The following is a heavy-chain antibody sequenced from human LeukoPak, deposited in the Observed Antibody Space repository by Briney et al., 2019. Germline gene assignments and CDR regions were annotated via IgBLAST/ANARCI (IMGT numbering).Heavy chain of an antibody. J-gene: IGHJ3*01. Sequence: GGSLRLSCAASGFTFDDYAMHWVRQAPGKGLEWVSGISWNSGSIGYADSVKGRFTISRDNAKNSVSLQMNSLRVDDTAVYYCARDPGYSEFEVWGQGARVIVSS. CDR1: GFTFDDYA. CDR2: ISWNSGSI. CDR3: ARDPGYSEFEV. D-gene: IGHD4-11*01. V-gene: IGHV3-9*01.